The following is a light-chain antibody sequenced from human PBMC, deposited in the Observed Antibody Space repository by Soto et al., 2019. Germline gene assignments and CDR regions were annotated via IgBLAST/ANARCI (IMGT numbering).Light chain of an antibody. Sequence: EMVLTQSPGTLSLSPGERATLSCRASQSVSSSYLAWYQQKPGQAPRLLIYGASSRATGIPDRFSGSGSGTDFTLTISRPEPEDFAVYYCQQYGSSLWTFGQRTKVEIK. CDR3: QQYGSSLWT. CDR1: QSVSSSY. CDR2: GAS. V-gene: IGKV3-20*01. J-gene: IGKJ1*01.